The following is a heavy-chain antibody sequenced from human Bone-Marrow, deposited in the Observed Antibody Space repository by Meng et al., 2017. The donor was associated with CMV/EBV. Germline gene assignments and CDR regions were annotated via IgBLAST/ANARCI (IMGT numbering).Heavy chain of an antibody. J-gene: IGHJ5*02. CDR1: GGSFSGYC. D-gene: IGHD3-22*01. CDR3: ARMGYYDSSGYYWFDP. CDR2: INHSRST. Sequence: YGGSFSGYCWSWIRQPPGKGLEWIGKINHSRSTNYNPSLKRRVTISVDTSKNQFSLKLSSVTAADTAVYYCARMGYYDSSGYYWFDPWGQGTLVTVSS. V-gene: IGHV4-34*01.